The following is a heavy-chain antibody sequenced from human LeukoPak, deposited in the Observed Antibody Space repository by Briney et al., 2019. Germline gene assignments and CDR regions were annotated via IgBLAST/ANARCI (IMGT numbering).Heavy chain of an antibody. CDR3: ARELPRFYYGLDV. V-gene: IGHV3-53*01. CDR1: GFTVSSNY. D-gene: IGHD4-17*01. CDR2: IYSGGST. Sequence: GGSLRLSCAASGFTVSSNYMNWVRPAPGKGLEWVSVIYSGGSTYYADSVKGRFTISRDNSKNTLYLQMNSLRVEDTAVYYCARELPRFYYGLDVWGQGTTVTVSS. J-gene: IGHJ6*02.